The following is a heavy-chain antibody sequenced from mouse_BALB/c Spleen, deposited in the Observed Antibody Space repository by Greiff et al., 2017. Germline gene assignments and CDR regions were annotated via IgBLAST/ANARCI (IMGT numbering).Heavy chain of an antibody. Sequence: EVKVVESGGGLVQPGGSRKLSCAASGFTFSSFGMHWVRQAPEKGLEWVAYISSGSSTIYYADTVKGRFTISRDNPKNTLFLQMTSLRSEDTAMYYCARSRYYGSDYAMDYWGQGTSVTVSS. D-gene: IGHD1-1*01. CDR2: ISSGSSTI. J-gene: IGHJ4*01. V-gene: IGHV5-17*02. CDR1: GFTFSSFG. CDR3: ARSRYYGSDYAMDY.